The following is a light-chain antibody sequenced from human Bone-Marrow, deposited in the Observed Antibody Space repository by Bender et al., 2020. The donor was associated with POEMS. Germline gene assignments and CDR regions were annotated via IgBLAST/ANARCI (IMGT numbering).Light chain of an antibody. CDR2: DDS. CDR3: QSADSSATYVV. V-gene: IGLV3-21*01. CDR1: NIGSKS. Sequence: YVLTQPPSVSVAPGKTASITCGGTNIGSKSVHWYQQKAGQAPVVVIHDDSDRPSGIPERFSGSSSGTTVTLTISGVQAEDEADYYCQSADSSATYVVFGGGTKLTVL. J-gene: IGLJ2*01.